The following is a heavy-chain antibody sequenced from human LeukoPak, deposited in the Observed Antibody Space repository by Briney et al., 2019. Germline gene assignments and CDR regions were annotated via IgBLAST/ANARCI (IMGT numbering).Heavy chain of an antibody. CDR3: ARFSTLQWSYYFDY. Sequence: SETLSLTCAVSSGSISSNSYYWGWVRQPPGKGLEWIGSISSSGSTYCNPSLKSRVTISVDKTKNQFSVKLSSVTAADTAVYYCARFSTLQWSYYFDYWGQGTLVTVSS. CDR2: ISSSGST. CDR1: SGSISSNSYY. V-gene: IGHV4-39*01. D-gene: IGHD3-3*01. J-gene: IGHJ4*02.